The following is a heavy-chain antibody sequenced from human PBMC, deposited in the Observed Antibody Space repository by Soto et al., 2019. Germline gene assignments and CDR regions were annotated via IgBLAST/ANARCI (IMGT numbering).Heavy chain of an antibody. CDR3: ARDTRRVGFDY. V-gene: IGHV4-59*01. J-gene: IGHJ4*02. CDR1: GGSISSYY. D-gene: IGHD1-26*01. Sequence: PSETLSLTCTVSGGSISSYYWSWIRQPPGKGLEWIGYIYYSGSTNYNPSLKSRVTISVDTSKNQFSLKLSSVTAADTAVYYCARDTRRVGFDYWGQGTLVTVSS. CDR2: IYYSGST.